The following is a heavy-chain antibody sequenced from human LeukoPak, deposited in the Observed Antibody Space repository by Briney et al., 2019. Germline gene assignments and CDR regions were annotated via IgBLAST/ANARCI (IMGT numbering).Heavy chain of an antibody. CDR1: GGSISGSSFY. Sequence: SETLSLTCSVSGGSISGSSFYWGWIRQPPGKGLEWIGSIYYSGTTYYNPSLKGRVTISVDTSKNRFSLKLSSVTAADTAVYYCAREGTGRGSGYYYGLFDYWGQGTLVTVSS. CDR2: IYYSGTT. V-gene: IGHV4-39*02. J-gene: IGHJ4*02. CDR3: AREGTGRGSGYYYGLFDY. D-gene: IGHD3-22*01.